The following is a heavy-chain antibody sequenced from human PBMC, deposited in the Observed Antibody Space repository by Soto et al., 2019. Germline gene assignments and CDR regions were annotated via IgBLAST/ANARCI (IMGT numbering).Heavy chain of an antibody. CDR1: GFTFSSYW. V-gene: IGHV3-7*01. D-gene: IGHD3-9*01. J-gene: IGHJ4*02. Sequence: PGGSLRLSCAASGFTFSSYWMSWVRQAPGKGLEWVANIKQDGSEKYYVDSVKGRFTISRDNAKNPLYLQMNSLRAEDTAVYYCARESNGVDILTLFLLDYWGQGTLVTVSS. CDR2: IKQDGSEK. CDR3: ARESNGVDILTLFLLDY.